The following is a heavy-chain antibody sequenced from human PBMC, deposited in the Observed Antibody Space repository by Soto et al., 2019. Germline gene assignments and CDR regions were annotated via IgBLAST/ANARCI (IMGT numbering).Heavy chain of an antibody. CDR2: ISYDGSNK. Sequence: GGSLRLSCAASGFTFSSYGMHWVRQAPGKGLEWVAVISYDGSNKYYADSVKGRFTISRDNSKNTLYLQMNSLRAEDTAVYYCANLAVAGTGSSYWGQGTLVTVSS. D-gene: IGHD6-19*01. V-gene: IGHV3-30*18. CDR3: ANLAVAGTGSSY. CDR1: GFTFSSYG. J-gene: IGHJ4*02.